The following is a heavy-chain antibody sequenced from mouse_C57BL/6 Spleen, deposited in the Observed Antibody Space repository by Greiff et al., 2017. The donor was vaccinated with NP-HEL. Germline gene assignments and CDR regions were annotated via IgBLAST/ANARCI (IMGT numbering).Heavy chain of an antibody. J-gene: IGHJ2*01. CDR1: GFTFSDAW. CDR2: IRNKANNHAT. V-gene: IGHV6-6*01. CDR3: TRLRGAYFDY. Sequence: EVQLQQPGGGLVQPGGSMKLSCAASGFTFSDAWMDWVRQSPEKGLEWVAEIRNKANNHATYYAESVKGRFTISRDDSKSSVCLLMNSLRAEDTGIYYCTRLRGAYFDYWGQGTTLTVSS.